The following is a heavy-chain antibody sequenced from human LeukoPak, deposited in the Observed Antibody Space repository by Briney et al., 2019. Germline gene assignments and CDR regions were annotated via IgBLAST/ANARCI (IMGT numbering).Heavy chain of an antibody. V-gene: IGHV1-8*03. J-gene: IGHJ5*02. CDR1: GYTFTSYD. D-gene: IGHD2-2*01. Sequence: ASVKVSCKASGYTFTSYDINWVRQATGQGLEWMGWMNPNSGNTGYAQKFQGRVTITRNTSISTAYMELSSLRSDDTAVYYCAREGFVVVPAAMGYNWFDPWGQGTLVTVSS. CDR2: MNPNSGNT. CDR3: AREGFVVVPAAMGYNWFDP.